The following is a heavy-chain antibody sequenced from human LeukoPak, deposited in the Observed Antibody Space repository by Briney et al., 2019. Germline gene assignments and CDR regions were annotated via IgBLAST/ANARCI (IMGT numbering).Heavy chain of an antibody. V-gene: IGHV1-2*06. D-gene: IGHD1-26*01. Sequence: GASVKVSCKASGYTFTGYYMHWVRQAPGQGLEWMGRINPNSGGTNYAQKFQGRVTMTRDTSISTAYMELSRLRSDDTAVYYCARGQWELLRGGDHWGQGTLVTVSS. CDR1: GYTFTGYY. J-gene: IGHJ4*02. CDR3: ARGQWELLRGGDH. CDR2: INPNSGGT.